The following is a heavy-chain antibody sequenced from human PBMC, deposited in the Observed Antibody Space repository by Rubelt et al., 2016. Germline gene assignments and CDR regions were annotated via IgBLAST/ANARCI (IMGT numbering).Heavy chain of an antibody. CDR3: TRHEDGAAAGNDY. Sequence: GYTVSVKGRFTISRDDSKNTAYLQMNSLITEDTAVYYCTRHEDGAAAGNDYRGQGTLVTVSS. J-gene: IGHJ4*02. D-gene: IGHD6-13*01. V-gene: IGHV3-73*01.